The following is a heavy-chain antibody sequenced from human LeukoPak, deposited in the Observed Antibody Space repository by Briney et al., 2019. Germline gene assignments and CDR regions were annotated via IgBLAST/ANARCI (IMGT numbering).Heavy chain of an antibody. D-gene: IGHD3-22*01. CDR3: ARRRYYDSTGYLD. Sequence: PSETLSLTCPLSGDSISSSSYYWGWLRQPPGTGLEWLGDIYYRGSTYYSPSLKSRVSISIDTSHNPSSLTLNSVTAAGTALYFCARRRYYDSTGYLDWGQGTLVTVSS. V-gene: IGHV4-39*01. J-gene: IGHJ1*01. CDR1: GDSISSSSYY. CDR2: IYYRGST.